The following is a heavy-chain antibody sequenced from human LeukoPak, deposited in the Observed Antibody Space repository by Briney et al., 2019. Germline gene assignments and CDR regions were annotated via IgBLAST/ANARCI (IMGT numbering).Heavy chain of an antibody. J-gene: IGHJ4*02. CDR2: IIPIFGTA. CDR3: ARTYYYDSSGYYYGVY. D-gene: IGHD3-22*01. V-gene: IGHV1-69*05. Sequence: EASVKVSCKASGGTFSSYAISWVRQAPGQGLEWMGGIIPIFGTANYAQKFQGRVTITTDESTSTAYVELSSLRSEDTAVYYCARTYYYDSSGYYYGVYWGQGTLVTVSS. CDR1: GGTFSSYA.